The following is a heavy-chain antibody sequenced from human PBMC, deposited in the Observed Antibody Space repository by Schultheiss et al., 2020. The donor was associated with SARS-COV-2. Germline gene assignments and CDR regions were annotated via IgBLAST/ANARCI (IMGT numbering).Heavy chain of an antibody. D-gene: IGHD2-15*01. V-gene: IGHV4-34*01. CDR2: IYYSGST. CDR1: GGSFSGYY. Sequence: GSLRLSCAVYGGSFSGYYWSWIRQPPGKGLEWIGYIYYSGSTYYNPSLKSRVIMSVDTSKNQFSLKLNSVTAADTAVYYCARVAEACRGGSCYLGNWDKYSYMDVWGKGTAVTVSS. J-gene: IGHJ6*03. CDR3: ARVAEACRGGSCYLGNWDKYSYMDV.